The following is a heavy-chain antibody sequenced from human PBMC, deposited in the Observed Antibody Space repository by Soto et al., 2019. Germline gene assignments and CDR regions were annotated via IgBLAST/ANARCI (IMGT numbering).Heavy chain of an antibody. CDR1: GFSFGSYA. D-gene: IGHD3-3*01. V-gene: IGHV3-23*01. CDR2: ISGSDGKT. J-gene: IGHJ4*02. CDR3: ARWSYLDY. Sequence: GGSLRLSCAASGFSFGSYALSWVRQAPGKGLEWVSTISGSDGKTFYADSVKGRFSISGDTSQSALYLQMNSLRADDTAMYYCARWSYLDYWGQGTRVTAPQ.